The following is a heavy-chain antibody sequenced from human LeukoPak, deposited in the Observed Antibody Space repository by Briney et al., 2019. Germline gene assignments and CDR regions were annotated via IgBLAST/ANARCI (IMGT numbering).Heavy chain of an antibody. Sequence: GGSLRLSCAASGFTVSSNYMSWVRQAPGKGLEWVSVIYSGGSTYYADSVKGRFTISRGNSKNTLYLQMNSLRAEDTAVYYCARGEAAGVFDYWGQGTLVTVSS. CDR2: IYSGGST. D-gene: IGHD6-13*01. CDR3: ARGEAAGVFDY. CDR1: GFTVSSNY. J-gene: IGHJ4*02. V-gene: IGHV3-53*01.